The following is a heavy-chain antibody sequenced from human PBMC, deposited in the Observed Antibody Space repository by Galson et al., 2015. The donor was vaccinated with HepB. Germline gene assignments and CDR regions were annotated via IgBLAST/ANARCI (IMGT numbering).Heavy chain of an antibody. V-gene: IGHV3-33*01. CDR2: FYADGSNK. D-gene: IGHD4-17*01. CDR3: ARDTVTSTHYGPFDP. J-gene: IGHJ5*02. CDR1: GFTFSHYG. Sequence: SLRLSCAGSGFTFSHYGIHWVRQAPGKGLEWVAVFYADGSNKYYADSVKGRFTISRDISKSTVYLQMNSLRTEDTDVYYCARDTVTSTHYGPFDPWGQGTLVSVSS.